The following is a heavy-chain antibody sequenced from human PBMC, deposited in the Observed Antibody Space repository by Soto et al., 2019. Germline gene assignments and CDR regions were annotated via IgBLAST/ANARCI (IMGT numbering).Heavy chain of an antibody. CDR2: ISAYNGNT. V-gene: IGHV1-18*04. CDR1: GYTFTNYG. CDR3: ARRWLVAVQDWFDP. D-gene: IGHD6-19*01. Sequence: GASVKVSCKASGYTFTNYGISWVRQAPGQGLEWMGWISAYNGNTNYAQKLQGRVTMATDTSTSTAYMELRSLRSDDTAVYYCARRWLVAVQDWFDPWGQGTLVTVSS. J-gene: IGHJ5*02.